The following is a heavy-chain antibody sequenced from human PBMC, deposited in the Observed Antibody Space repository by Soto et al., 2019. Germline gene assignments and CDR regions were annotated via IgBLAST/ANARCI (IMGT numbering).Heavy chain of an antibody. Sequence: GASVQVSCKASGGTFSSYAISWVRQAPGQGLEWMGGIIPIFGTANYAQKFQGRVTITADESTSTAYMELSSLRSEDTAVYYCARGKDYYGSGRIYYYYYYGMDVWGQGTTVTVSS. V-gene: IGHV1-69*13. CDR3: ARGKDYYGSGRIYYYYYYGMDV. CDR2: IIPIFGTA. CDR1: GGTFSSYA. J-gene: IGHJ6*02. D-gene: IGHD3-10*01.